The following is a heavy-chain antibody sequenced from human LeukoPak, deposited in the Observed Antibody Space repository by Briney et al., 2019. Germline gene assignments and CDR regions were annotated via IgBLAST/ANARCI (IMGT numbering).Heavy chain of an antibody. Sequence: GASVKVSCKASGYTFTSYDINWVRQATGQGLEWMGWMNPNSGNTGYAQKFQGRVTMTRNTSISTAYMELSSLRSEDAAVYYCARGLRGTAMVLGYPDYWGQGTLVTVSS. CDR1: GYTFTSYD. D-gene: IGHD5-18*01. CDR2: MNPNSGNT. J-gene: IGHJ4*02. V-gene: IGHV1-8*01. CDR3: ARGLRGTAMVLGYPDY.